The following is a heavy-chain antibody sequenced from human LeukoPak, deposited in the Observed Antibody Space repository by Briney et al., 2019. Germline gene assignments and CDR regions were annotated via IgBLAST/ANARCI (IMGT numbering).Heavy chain of an antibody. J-gene: IGHJ4*02. CDR2: ISSSSSYI. CDR3: ARDPRIVGAIGY. CDR1: GFTFSSYE. V-gene: IGHV3-21*01. Sequence: GGSLRLSCAASGFTFSSYEMNWVRQAPGKGLGWVSSISSSSSYIYYADSVKGRFTISRDNAKNSLYLQMNSLRAEDTAVYYCARDPRIVGAIGYWGQGTLVTVSS. D-gene: IGHD1-26*01.